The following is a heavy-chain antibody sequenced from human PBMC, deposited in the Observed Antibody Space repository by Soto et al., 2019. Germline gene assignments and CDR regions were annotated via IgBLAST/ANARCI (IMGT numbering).Heavy chain of an antibody. D-gene: IGHD5-18*01. J-gene: IGHJ6*02. CDR1: GFSLTTSGMC. V-gene: IGHV2-70*01. CDR3: ARIRGYSYGHWGMDV. Sequence: QTLTLTCSFSGFSLTTSGMCVNWIRQPPGKALEWLALINWDDDKYYRTSLKTRLTISKDTSKNQVVLTMTNMDPVDTATYYCARIRGYSYGHWGMDVWGQGNTVTVSS. CDR2: INWDDDK.